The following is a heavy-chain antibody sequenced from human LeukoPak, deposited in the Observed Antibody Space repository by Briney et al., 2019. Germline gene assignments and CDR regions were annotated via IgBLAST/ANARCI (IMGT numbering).Heavy chain of an antibody. V-gene: IGHV1-18*01. CDR3: ARVGMRIAARPVDY. J-gene: IGHJ4*02. CDR1: AYTFTSYG. Sequence: ASVKVFCTASAYTFTSYGISWLLQAPGEGLEWMGWIRAYNGNTNYAHTLQGRVTMTTDTSTSTAYMEMRSMRSDETAVYYCARVGMRIAARPVDYWGQGTLVTVSS. CDR2: IRAYNGNT. D-gene: IGHD6-6*01.